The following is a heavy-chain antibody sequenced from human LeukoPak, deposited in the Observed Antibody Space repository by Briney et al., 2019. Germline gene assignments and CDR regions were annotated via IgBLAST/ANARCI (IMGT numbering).Heavy chain of an antibody. J-gene: IGHJ4*02. CDR2: IYYSGST. Sequence: SETLSLTCTVSGGSISSYYWSWIRQPPGKGLEWIGYIYYSGSTNYNPSLKSRVTISVDTSKNQFSLKLSSVTAADTAVYYCAKAVYSSGWYGYYFDYWGQGTLVTVSS. CDR3: AKAVYSSGWYGYYFDY. CDR1: GGSISSYY. V-gene: IGHV4-59*01. D-gene: IGHD6-19*01.